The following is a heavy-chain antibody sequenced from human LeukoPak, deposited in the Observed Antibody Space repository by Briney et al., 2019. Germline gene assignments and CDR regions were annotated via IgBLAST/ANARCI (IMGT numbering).Heavy chain of an antibody. CDR2: IIPIFGTA. D-gene: IGHD3-22*01. CDR1: RGTLSSYA. J-gene: IGHJ4*02. CDR3: ARAAWGGSGYYYVPFEY. Sequence: SVKVSCKASRGTLSSYAISWVRQAPGQGLEWMGRIIPIFGTANYAQKFQGRVTITTDESTSTAYMELSSLRSEDTAVYYCARAAWGGSGYYYVPFEYWGQGTLVTVSS. V-gene: IGHV1-69*05.